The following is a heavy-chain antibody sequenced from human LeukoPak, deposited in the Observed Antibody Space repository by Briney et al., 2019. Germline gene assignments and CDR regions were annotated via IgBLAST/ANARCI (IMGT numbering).Heavy chain of an antibody. D-gene: IGHD4-23*01. CDR2: INHSGST. Sequence: SETLSLTCAVYGGSFSGYYWSWIRQPPGKGLEWIGEINHSGSTNYNPSLKSRVTISVDTSKNQFSLKLSSVTAADTAVYYCARDGYATRLRWQSSPFDIWGQGTMVTVSS. CDR3: ARDGYATRLRWQSSPFDI. V-gene: IGHV4-34*01. J-gene: IGHJ3*02. CDR1: GGSFSGYY.